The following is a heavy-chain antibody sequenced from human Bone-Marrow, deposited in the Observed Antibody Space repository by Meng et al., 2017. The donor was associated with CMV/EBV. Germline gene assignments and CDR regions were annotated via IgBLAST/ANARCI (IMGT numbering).Heavy chain of an antibody. CDR2: INPNSGGT. CDR3: ARAERGGYYYYMDV. Sequence: QVQLVQSGAEVKKPXASVKVSXXASGYTFTGYYMHWVRQAPGQGLEWMGWINPNSGGTNYAQKFQGRVTMTRDTSISTAYMELSRLRSDDTAVYYCARAERGGYYYYMDVWGKGTTVTVSS. J-gene: IGHJ6*03. V-gene: IGHV1-2*02. D-gene: IGHD2-15*01. CDR1: GYTFTGYY.